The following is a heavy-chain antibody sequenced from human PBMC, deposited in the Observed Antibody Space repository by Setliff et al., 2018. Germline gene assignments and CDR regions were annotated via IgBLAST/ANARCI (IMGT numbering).Heavy chain of an antibody. Sequence: SETLSLTCAVYGGSFSGYYWSWIRQPAGKGLEWIGHIYIGGSANYNPSLKSRVTMSIDTSKNQFSLKLNSVTAADTAVYYCARHPPPPNYFDIGALDSWGQGTLVTVSS. V-gene: IGHV4-59*10. CDR1: GGSFSGYY. D-gene: IGHD3-22*01. CDR2: IYIGGSA. CDR3: ARHPPPPNYFDIGALDS. J-gene: IGHJ4*02.